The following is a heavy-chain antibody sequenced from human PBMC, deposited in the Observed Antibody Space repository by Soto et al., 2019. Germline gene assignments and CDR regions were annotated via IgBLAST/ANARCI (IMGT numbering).Heavy chain of an antibody. CDR3: AREITRGRGGDNWFDP. CDR1: GDSISTYY. V-gene: IGHV4-59*01. CDR2: IYYSGST. J-gene: IGHJ5*02. D-gene: IGHD3-10*01. Sequence: PSETLSLTCTVSGDSISTYYWSWIRQPPGKGLEWIGYIYYSGSTNYNPSLKSRVTISVDTSKSQFSLKLSSVTAADTAVYYCAREITRGRGGDNWFDPWGQGTLVTVSS.